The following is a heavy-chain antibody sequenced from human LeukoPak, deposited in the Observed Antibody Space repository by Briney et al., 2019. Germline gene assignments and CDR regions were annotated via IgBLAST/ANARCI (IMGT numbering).Heavy chain of an antibody. J-gene: IGHJ4*02. Sequence: GGSLRLSCAASGFTVSSNYMTWVRQAPGKGLEWVSVIYSNNITFYADSVKGRFTISRDTSKNTLYLQMNSLRAEDTAVYYCAKDLYSSSWSTIDYWGQGTLVTVSS. CDR2: IYSNNIT. CDR1: GFTVSSNY. CDR3: AKDLYSSSWSTIDY. V-gene: IGHV3-53*01. D-gene: IGHD6-13*01.